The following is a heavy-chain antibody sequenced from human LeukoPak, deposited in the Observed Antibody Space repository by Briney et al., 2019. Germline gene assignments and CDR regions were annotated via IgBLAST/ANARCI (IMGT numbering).Heavy chain of an antibody. CDR2: IGGSGDKT. Sequence: GGSLRLSCAASGFTFNRNAISWVRQAPGKGREWVSTIGGSGDKTFYADSVKGLFTISRDNSKNMLHLQMSSLTGEDTALYYCVRRGDASSGWGDHDYWGQGALVTVSS. D-gene: IGHD6-19*01. CDR1: GFTFNRNA. CDR3: VRRGDASSGWGDHDY. V-gene: IGHV3-23*01. J-gene: IGHJ4*02.